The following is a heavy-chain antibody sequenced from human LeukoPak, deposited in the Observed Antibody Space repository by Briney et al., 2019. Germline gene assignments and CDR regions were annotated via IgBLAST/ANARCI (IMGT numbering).Heavy chain of an antibody. Sequence: GGSLRLSCAASGFTFSSYSMNWVRQAPGKGLEWVSSISSSSSYIYYADSVKGRFTISRDNAKNSLYLQMNSLRAEDTAVYYCARDGGYCSGGSCKKNYYYYYMDVWGKGTTVTVSS. CDR3: ARDGGYCSGGSCKKNYYYYYMDV. CDR1: GFTFSSYS. CDR2: ISSSSSYI. V-gene: IGHV3-21*01. J-gene: IGHJ6*03. D-gene: IGHD2-15*01.